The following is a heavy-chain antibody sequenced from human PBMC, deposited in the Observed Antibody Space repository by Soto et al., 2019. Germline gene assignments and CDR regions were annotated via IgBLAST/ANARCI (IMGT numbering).Heavy chain of an antibody. Sequence: QVQLVQSGPEMKKPGASVKVSCKTSGYTFTEFYIHWMRQVPGRGLEWMGWINARNDGTKCAEKCKAGLTMTGDPSISTSYMELTSLTFDDTAVYYCARRLGGGGDYFYGMDVWGQGTAVTVSS. J-gene: IGHJ6*02. CDR1: GYTFTEFY. V-gene: IGHV1-2*02. D-gene: IGHD3-16*01. CDR2: INARNDGT. CDR3: ARRLGGGGDYFYGMDV.